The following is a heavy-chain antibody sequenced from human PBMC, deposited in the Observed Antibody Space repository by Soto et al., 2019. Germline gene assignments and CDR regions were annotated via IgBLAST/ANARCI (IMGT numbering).Heavy chain of an antibody. Sequence: XSVKVSCKAPGYSFTSYGISWVRQAPGQGLEWMGWISAYNGNTNYAQKLQGRVTMTTDTSTSTAYMELRSLRSDDTAVYYCARDTRYDSSGYYYYYGMDAWGQGTTVTVSS. CDR3: ARDTRYDSSGYYYYYGMDA. D-gene: IGHD3-22*01. CDR2: ISAYNGNT. J-gene: IGHJ6*02. V-gene: IGHV1-18*04. CDR1: GYSFTSYG.